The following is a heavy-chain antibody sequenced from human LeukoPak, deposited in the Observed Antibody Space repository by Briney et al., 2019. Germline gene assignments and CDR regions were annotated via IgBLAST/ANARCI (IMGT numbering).Heavy chain of an antibody. D-gene: IGHD6-13*01. CDR3: ARGVYIAAAQYGY. CDR2: IYYSGST. J-gene: IGHJ4*02. CDR1: GGSISSYY. Sequence: SETLSLTCTVSGGSISSYYWSWLRQPPGKGLEWIGYIYYSGSTNYNPSLKSRVTISVDTSKNQFSLKLSSVPAADTAVYYCARGVYIAAAQYGYWGQGTLVTVSS. V-gene: IGHV4-59*01.